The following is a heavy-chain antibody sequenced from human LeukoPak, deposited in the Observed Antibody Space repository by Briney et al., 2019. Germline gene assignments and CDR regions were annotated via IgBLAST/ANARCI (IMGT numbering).Heavy chain of an antibody. D-gene: IGHD4-17*01. CDR1: GGSISSGDYY. V-gene: IGHV4-30-4*01. CDR2: IYYSGST. J-gene: IGHJ3*02. Sequence: PSETLSLTCTVSGGSISSGDYYWSWIRQPPGKGLEWIGYIYYSGSTYYNPSLKSRVTISVDTSKNQFSLKLSSVTAADTAVYYCASCRPSATVTSHDAFDIWGQGTMVTVSS. CDR3: ASCRPSATVTSHDAFDI.